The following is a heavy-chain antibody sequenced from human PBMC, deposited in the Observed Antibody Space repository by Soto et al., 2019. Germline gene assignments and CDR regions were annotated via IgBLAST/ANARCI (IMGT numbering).Heavy chain of an antibody. Sequence: QVQLVQSGAEVKKPGSSVKVSCKASGGTFSSYAINWVRQAPGQGLEWMGGIIPIFGTADYAQKFQGRVTMTADESTSTDYMELSSLRSEDTAVYYCASNGFGETYYYGMDVWGQGTTVTVSS. V-gene: IGHV1-69*12. J-gene: IGHJ6*02. CDR3: ASNGFGETYYYGMDV. D-gene: IGHD3-10*01. CDR2: IIPIFGTA. CDR1: GGTFSSYA.